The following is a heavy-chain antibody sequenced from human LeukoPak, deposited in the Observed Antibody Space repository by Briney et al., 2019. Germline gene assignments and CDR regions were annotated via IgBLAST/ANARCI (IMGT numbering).Heavy chain of an antibody. CDR1: GFTFSSYS. J-gene: IGHJ5*02. CDR2: ISSSSSYI. V-gene: IGHV3-21*01. D-gene: IGHD3-10*01. CDR3: ARGKPRTIRITMVRGVINWFDP. Sequence: PGGSLRLSCAASGFTFSSYSMNWVRQAPGKGLEWVSSISSSSSYIYYADSVKGRFTISRDNAKNSLYLQMNSLRAEDTAVYYCARGKPRTIRITMVRGVINWFDPWGQGTLVTVSS.